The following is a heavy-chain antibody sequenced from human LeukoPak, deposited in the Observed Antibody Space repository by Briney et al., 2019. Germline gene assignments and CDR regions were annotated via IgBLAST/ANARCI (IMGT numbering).Heavy chain of an antibody. CDR2: IYYSGST. J-gene: IGHJ4*02. CDR3: ARAAPPTYYYDSSGYYYFDY. CDR1: GGSISSSY. D-gene: IGHD3-22*01. Sequence: PETLSLTCTVSGGSISSSYWTWIRQPPGKGLEWIGYIYYSGSTNYNPSLKSRVTISVDTSKNQFSLKLSSVTAADTAVYYCARAAPPTYYYDSSGYYYFDYWGQGTLVTVSS. V-gene: IGHV4-59*01.